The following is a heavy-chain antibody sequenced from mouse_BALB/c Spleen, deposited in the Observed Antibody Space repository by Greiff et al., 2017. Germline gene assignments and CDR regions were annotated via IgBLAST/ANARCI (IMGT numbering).Heavy chain of an antibody. Sequence: QVQLQQSGAELVKPGASVKLSCKASGYTFTSYYMYWVKQRPGQGLEWIGEINPSNGGTNFNEKFKSKATLTVDKSSSTAYMQLSSLTSEDSAVYYCTRAGQEDLGFAYWGQGTLVTFSA. J-gene: IGHJ3*01. CDR2: INPSNGGT. D-gene: IGHD3-3*01. V-gene: IGHV1S81*02. CDR1: GYTFTSYY. CDR3: TRAGQEDLGFAY.